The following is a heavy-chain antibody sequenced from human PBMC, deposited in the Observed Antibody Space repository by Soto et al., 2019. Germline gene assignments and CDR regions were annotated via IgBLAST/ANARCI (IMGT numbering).Heavy chain of an antibody. Sequence: ASVKVSCTASGYTFTSYGSSWVRQAPGQGLEWMGWISAYNGNTNYAQKLQGRVTMTTDTSTSTAYMELRSLRSDDTAVYYCARAITTVTDYYYYGMDVWGQGTTVTVSS. J-gene: IGHJ6*02. CDR1: GYTFTSYG. D-gene: IGHD4-17*01. CDR2: ISAYNGNT. CDR3: ARAITTVTDYYYYGMDV. V-gene: IGHV1-18*01.